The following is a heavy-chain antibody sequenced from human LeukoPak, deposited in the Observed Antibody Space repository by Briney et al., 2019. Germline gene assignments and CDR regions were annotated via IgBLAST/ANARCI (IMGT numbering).Heavy chain of an antibody. CDR2: ISGSGGST. Sequence: GGSVRLSCAASGFTFSSYAMSWVRQAPGKGLEWVSAISGSGGSTYYADSVKGRFTISRDNSKNTLYLQMNSLRAEDTAVYYCAKNTVKGYCSSTSCRNWFDPWGQGTLVTVSS. V-gene: IGHV3-23*01. D-gene: IGHD2-2*01. CDR1: GFTFSSYA. CDR3: AKNTVKGYCSSTSCRNWFDP. J-gene: IGHJ5*02.